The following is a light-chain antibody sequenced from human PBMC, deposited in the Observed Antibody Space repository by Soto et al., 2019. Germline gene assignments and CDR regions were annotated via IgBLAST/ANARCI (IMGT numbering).Light chain of an antibody. CDR1: SLDVGGYNY. CDR3: SSHAGSKRV. J-gene: IGLJ1*01. Sequence: LAQPPPPAGAPGQAATLSPPGNSLDVGGYNYVSWYQQHPGKAPKLMIYEVNKRPSGVPDRFSGSKSGNTASLTVSGLQAEDEGDYYCSSHAGSKRVFGTGTKVTVL. V-gene: IGLV2-8*01. CDR2: EVN.